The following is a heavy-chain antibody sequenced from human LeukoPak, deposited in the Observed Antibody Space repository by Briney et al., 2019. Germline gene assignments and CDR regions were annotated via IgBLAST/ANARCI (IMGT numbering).Heavy chain of an antibody. Sequence: PGGSLRLSCAASGFTFSTYSVNWVRQAPGKGLEWVSAINDNSYYRYYADSVKGRFTISRDNAKNSLYLQMNSVRAEDTAVYYCARITLQGPYGMDVWGQGITVTVSS. CDR3: ARITLQGPYGMDV. D-gene: IGHD3-16*01. J-gene: IGHJ6*02. V-gene: IGHV3-21*01. CDR1: GFTFSTYS. CDR2: INDNSYYR.